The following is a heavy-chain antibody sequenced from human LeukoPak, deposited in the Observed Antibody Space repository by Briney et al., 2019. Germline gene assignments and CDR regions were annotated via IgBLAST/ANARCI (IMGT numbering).Heavy chain of an antibody. CDR1: GGSISSGSYY. J-gene: IGHJ4*02. V-gene: IGHV4-61*02. Sequence: PSETLSLTCTVSGGSISSGSYYWSWIRQPAGKGLEWIGRIYTSGSTNYNPSLKSRVTISVDTSKNQFSLKLSSVTAADTAVYYCARDKGGRDGYVIDYWGQGTLATVSS. CDR2: IYTSGST. CDR3: ARDKGGRDGYVIDY. D-gene: IGHD5-24*01.